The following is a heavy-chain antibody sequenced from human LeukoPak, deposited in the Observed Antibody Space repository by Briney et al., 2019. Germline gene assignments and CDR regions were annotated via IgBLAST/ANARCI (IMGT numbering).Heavy chain of an antibody. D-gene: IGHD2-2*01. Sequence: GGSLRLSCAASGFTFSNAWMSWVRQAPGKGLEWVGRIKSKTDGGTTDYAAPVKGRFTISRDDSKNTLYLQMNSLRAEDTAVYYCAKIGADYRYCSSTSCHYYYYYGMDVWGQGTTVTVSS. V-gene: IGHV3-15*01. J-gene: IGHJ6*02. CDR2: IKSKTDGGTT. CDR3: AKIGADYRYCSSTSCHYYYYYGMDV. CDR1: GFTFSNAW.